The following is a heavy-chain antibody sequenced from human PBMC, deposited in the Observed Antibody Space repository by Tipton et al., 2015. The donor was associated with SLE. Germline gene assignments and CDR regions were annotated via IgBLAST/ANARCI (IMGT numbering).Heavy chain of an antibody. CDR3: AKDTGSSNYYYMDV. CDR2: ISGSGGST. D-gene: IGHD1-1*01. CDR1: GLTFSSYA. J-gene: IGHJ6*03. V-gene: IGHV3-23*01. Sequence: SGLTFSSYAMSWVRQAPGKGLEWVSGISGSGGSTYNADSVKGRFTISRDNSMNTLYLQMNSLRAEDTAVYYCAKDTGSSNYYYMDVWGKGTTVTVSS.